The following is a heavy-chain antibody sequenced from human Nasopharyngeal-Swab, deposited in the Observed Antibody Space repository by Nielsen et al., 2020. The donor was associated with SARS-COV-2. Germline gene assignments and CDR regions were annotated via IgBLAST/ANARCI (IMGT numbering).Heavy chain of an antibody. V-gene: IGHV1-8*01. CDR3: SGRGYSYGSLALRGAFDI. J-gene: IGHJ3*02. CDR2: MNPNSGNT. Sequence: ASAQVFCKASGYSFISYDINWVRQATGQVLEWMGWMNPNSGNTGYAQKFLGRVTMTRNTSISTAYMELSSLRSEDTAVYYCSGRGYSYGSLALRGAFDIWGQGTMVTVSS. CDR1: GYSFISYD. D-gene: IGHD5-18*01.